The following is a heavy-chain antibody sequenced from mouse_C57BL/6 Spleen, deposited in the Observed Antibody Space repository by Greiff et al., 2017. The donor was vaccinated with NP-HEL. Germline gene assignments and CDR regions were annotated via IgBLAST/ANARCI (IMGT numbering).Heavy chain of an antibody. CDR1: GFTFTDYY. Sequence: DVMLVESGGGLVQPGGSLSLSCAASGFTFTDYYMSWVRQPPGKALEWMGFIRNKANGSTKEYSASVKGRFTISRDNSQSILNLQMNARRAEDSATYDCARYIYDGYPYAMDYWGQGTSVTVSS. J-gene: IGHJ4*01. V-gene: IGHV7-3*01. CDR2: IRNKANGSTK. D-gene: IGHD2-3*01. CDR3: ARYIYDGYPYAMDY.